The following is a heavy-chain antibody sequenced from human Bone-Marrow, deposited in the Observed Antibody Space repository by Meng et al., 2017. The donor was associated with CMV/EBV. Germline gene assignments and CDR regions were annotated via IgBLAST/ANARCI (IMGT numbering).Heavy chain of an antibody. CDR2: ISAYNGNT. Sequence: ASVKVSCKASGYTFTSYGISWVRQAPGQGLEWMGWISAYNGNTNYAQKLQGRVTMTTDTSTSTAYMELRSLRSDDTAVYYCARDGEYCSGGSCQNYYYYGMDVWGQGTTVTCYS. V-gene: IGHV1-18*01. CDR1: GYTFTSYG. J-gene: IGHJ6*01. D-gene: IGHD2-15*01. CDR3: ARDGEYCSGGSCQNYYYYGMDV.